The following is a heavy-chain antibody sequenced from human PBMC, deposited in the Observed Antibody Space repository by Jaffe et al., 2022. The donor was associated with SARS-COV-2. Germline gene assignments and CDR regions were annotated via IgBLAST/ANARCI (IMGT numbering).Heavy chain of an antibody. CDR1: GFTFSSYG. Sequence: QVQLVESGGGVVQPGRSLRLSCAASGFTFSSYGMHWVRQAPGKGLEWVAVIWYDGSNKYYADSVKGRFTISRDNSKNTLYLQMNSLRAEDTAVYYCAREEWAGTSGDEYFQHWGQGTLVTVSS. J-gene: IGHJ1*01. CDR3: AREEWAGTSGDEYFQH. D-gene: IGHD3-3*01. V-gene: IGHV3-33*01. CDR2: IWYDGSNK.